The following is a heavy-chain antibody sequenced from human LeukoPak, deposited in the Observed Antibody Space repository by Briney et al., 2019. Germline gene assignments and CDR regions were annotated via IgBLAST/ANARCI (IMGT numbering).Heavy chain of an antibody. CDR3: ARLFRIGRKDAFDI. CDR1: GYTFTSYD. J-gene: IGHJ3*02. V-gene: IGHV1-8*03. CDR2: MNPNSGNT. Sequence: ASVKVSCKASGYTFTSYDINWLRQATGQGLEWMGWMNPNSGNTGYAQKFQGRVTITRNTSIRTAYMELSGLRSEDTAVYYCARLFRIGRKDAFDIWGQGTMVTVSS. D-gene: IGHD2-15*01.